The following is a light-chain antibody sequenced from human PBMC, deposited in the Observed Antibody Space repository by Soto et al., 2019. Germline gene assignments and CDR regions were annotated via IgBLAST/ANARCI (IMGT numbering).Light chain of an antibody. Sequence: ILLTQSPSTLSLSPGERATLSCRASQSVKSYLAWFQQKPGQAPRLLIYDASTRATGMPARFSGSGSGTDFTLTISSLQSEDFEVYYCQQYNNWPWTFGQGTKVDIK. CDR2: DAS. J-gene: IGKJ1*01. CDR3: QQYNNWPWT. CDR1: QSVKSY. V-gene: IGKV3-11*01.